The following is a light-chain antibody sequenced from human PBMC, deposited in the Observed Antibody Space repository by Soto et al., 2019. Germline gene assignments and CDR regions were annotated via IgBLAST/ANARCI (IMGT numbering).Light chain of an antibody. CDR1: QSVNNN. CDR2: GAS. Sequence: TQSPGTLSLSPGERATLSCRASQSVNNNLAWYQQKRGQAPRLLIYGASTRATGIPGRFRGSGSGTEFTLTITSLQSEDFAVYFCQQYNNWPPDTFGQGTKVDIK. J-gene: IGKJ2*01. V-gene: IGKV3-15*01. CDR3: QQYNNWPPDT.